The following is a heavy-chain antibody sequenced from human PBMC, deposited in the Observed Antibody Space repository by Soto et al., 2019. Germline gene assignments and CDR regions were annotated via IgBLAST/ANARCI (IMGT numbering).Heavy chain of an antibody. CDR1: GFTFSSYA. CDR2: ISGSGGST. CDR3: AKDLADDFWSGYSIYYYYYMDV. Sequence: GGSLRLSCAASGFTFSSYAMSWVRQAPGKGLEWVPAISGSGGSTYYADSVKGRFTISRDNSKNTLYLQMNSLRAEDTAVYYCAKDLADDFWSGYSIYYYYYMDVWGKGTTVTVSS. J-gene: IGHJ6*03. V-gene: IGHV3-23*01. D-gene: IGHD3-3*01.